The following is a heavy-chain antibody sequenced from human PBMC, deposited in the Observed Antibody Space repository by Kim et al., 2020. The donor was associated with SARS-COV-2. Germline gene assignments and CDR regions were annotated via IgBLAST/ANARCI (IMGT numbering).Heavy chain of an antibody. D-gene: IGHD3-10*01. CDR3: ARLWFGELHRTNAFDI. V-gene: IGHV3-53*01. CDR2: IYSGGST. Sequence: GGSLRLSCAASGFTVSSNYMSWVRQAPGKGLEWVSVIYSGGSTYYADSVKGRFTISRDNSKNTLYLQMNSLRAEDTAVYYCARLWFGELHRTNAFDIWGQGTMVTVSS. CDR1: GFTVSSNY. J-gene: IGHJ3*02.